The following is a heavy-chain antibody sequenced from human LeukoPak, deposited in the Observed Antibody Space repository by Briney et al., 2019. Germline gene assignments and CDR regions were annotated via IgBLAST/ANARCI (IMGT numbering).Heavy chain of an antibody. Sequence: GRSLRLSCAASGFTFSSYGMHWVRQAPGKGLEWVAVIWYDGSNKYYADSVKGRFTISRDNSKNTLYLQMSSLRAEDTAVYYCVKPAVIAATRGYFDYWGQGTLVTVSS. J-gene: IGHJ4*02. V-gene: IGHV3-33*06. CDR1: GFTFSSYG. CDR2: IWYDGSNK. CDR3: VKPAVIAATRGYFDY. D-gene: IGHD6-13*01.